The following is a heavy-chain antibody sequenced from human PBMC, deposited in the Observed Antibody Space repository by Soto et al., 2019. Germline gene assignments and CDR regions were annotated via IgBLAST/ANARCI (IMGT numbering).Heavy chain of an antibody. Sequence: SETLSLTCTVSGVSISSSSYYWGWIRQPPGKGLEWIGNINYSGSTYYNPSLKSRVTISVDTSKNQFSLKLSSVTAADTAVYYCARHLQQLVFGDWGQGTLVTVSS. CDR3: ARHLQQLVFGD. CDR1: GVSISSSSYY. CDR2: INYSGST. V-gene: IGHV4-39*01. D-gene: IGHD6-13*01. J-gene: IGHJ4*02.